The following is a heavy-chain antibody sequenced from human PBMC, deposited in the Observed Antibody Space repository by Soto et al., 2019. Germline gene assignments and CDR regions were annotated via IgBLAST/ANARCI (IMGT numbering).Heavy chain of an antibody. Sequence: VQLVESGGGVVQPGRSLRLSCAASGSTFSNYGMHWVRQAPGKGPEWVAVIWYDGSNKYYGESVKGRFSISRDNSKNTLYLDINSLRTEDTAVYYGARDGGSHGPSYFDSWGQGSLVIVSS. CDR3: ARDGGSHGPSYFDS. CDR2: IWYDGSNK. CDR1: GSTFSNYG. D-gene: IGHD3-16*01. V-gene: IGHV3-33*01. J-gene: IGHJ4*02.